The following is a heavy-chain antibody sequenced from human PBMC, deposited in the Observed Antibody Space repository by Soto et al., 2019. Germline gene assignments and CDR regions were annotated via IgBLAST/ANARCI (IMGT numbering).Heavy chain of an antibody. CDR3: AKDFPRVAVGGDPDAFDI. CDR2: ISGSGGST. V-gene: IGHV3-23*01. J-gene: IGHJ3*02. D-gene: IGHD6-19*01. CDR1: GFTFSGYA. Sequence: QPGGSLRLSCAASGFTFSGYAMSWVRQAPGKGLEWVSAISGSGGSTYYADSVKGRFTISRDNSKNTLYLQMNSLRAEDTAVYYCAKDFPRVAVGGDPDAFDIWGQGTMVTVSS.